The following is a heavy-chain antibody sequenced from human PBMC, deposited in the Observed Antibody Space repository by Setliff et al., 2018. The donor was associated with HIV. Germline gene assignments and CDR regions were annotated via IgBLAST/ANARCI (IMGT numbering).Heavy chain of an antibody. J-gene: IGHJ4*02. CDR1: GGSISSSSYY. V-gene: IGHV4-39*01. CDR2: IYYSGST. D-gene: IGHD6-6*01. Sequence: PSETLSLTCTVSGGSISSSSYYWGWIRQPPGKGLEWIGSIYYSGSTYHNPSLKSRVTISVDTSKNQFSLKLSSVTAADTAVYYCARIPYSSSSVYWGQGTLVTVSS. CDR3: ARIPYSSSSVY.